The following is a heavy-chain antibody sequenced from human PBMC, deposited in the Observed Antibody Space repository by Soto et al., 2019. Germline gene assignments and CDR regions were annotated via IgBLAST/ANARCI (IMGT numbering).Heavy chain of an antibody. CDR2: ISGSGGTI. D-gene: IGHD1-1*01. CDR3: AKAGGTNWYIDY. J-gene: IGHJ4*02. Sequence: EVQVLESGGGLVQPGESLRLSCAASGFTFSNYAMSWVRQSPGKGLQWVSVISGSGGTIKYADSVKGRFTISRDNSRNTLFLHMDSLRTVDTAAYYCAKAGGTNWYIDYWGQGTLVTVAS. CDR1: GFTFSNYA. V-gene: IGHV3-23*01.